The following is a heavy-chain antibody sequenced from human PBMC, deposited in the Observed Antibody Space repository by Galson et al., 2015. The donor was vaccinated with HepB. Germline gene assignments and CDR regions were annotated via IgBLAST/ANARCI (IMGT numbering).Heavy chain of an antibody. CDR1: GFIFSSYG. D-gene: IGHD4-11*01. V-gene: IGHV3-30*18. CDR3: AKDYSDYRWDAFDI. J-gene: IGHJ3*02. Sequence: SLRLSCAASGFIFSSYGMHWVRQAPGKGLEWVAVISYDGSDKYYADSVKGCFTISRDNSKNTLYVQMNILVAEDTAVYYCAKDYSDYRWDAFDIWGQGTMVTVSS. CDR2: ISYDGSDK.